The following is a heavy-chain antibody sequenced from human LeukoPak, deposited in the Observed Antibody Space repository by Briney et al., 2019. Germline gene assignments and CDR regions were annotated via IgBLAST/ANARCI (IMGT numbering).Heavy chain of an antibody. CDR1: GSIFTSYW. CDR3: ARREGDWNFNLFDY. CDR2: FYPLDSDT. Sequence: GGSLQISCQGSGSIFTSYWSGGARTLPGKGREGMGIFYPLDSDTSSSPSFHGQVTFSADKSISTAYLQWSSLKASDTAMYYCARREGDWNFNLFDYWGQGTLVTVSS. D-gene: IGHD1-7*01. J-gene: IGHJ4*02. V-gene: IGHV5-51*01.